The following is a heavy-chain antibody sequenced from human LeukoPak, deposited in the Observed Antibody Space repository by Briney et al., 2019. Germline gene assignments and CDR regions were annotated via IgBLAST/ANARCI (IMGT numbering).Heavy chain of an antibody. Sequence: GGSLRLSCAASGFTFSSYSMNWVRQAPGKGLEWVSSISSSSSYIYYADSVKGRFTISRDNAKNSLYLQMNSLRAEDTAVYYCAREKARVTIFGVDTTEGAFDIWGQGTMVTVSS. J-gene: IGHJ3*02. CDR3: AREKARVTIFGVDTTEGAFDI. V-gene: IGHV3-21*01. D-gene: IGHD3-3*01. CDR2: ISSSSSYI. CDR1: GFTFSSYS.